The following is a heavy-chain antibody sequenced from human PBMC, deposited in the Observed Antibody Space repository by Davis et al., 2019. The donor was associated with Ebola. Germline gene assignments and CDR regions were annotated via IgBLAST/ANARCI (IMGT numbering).Heavy chain of an antibody. J-gene: IGHJ2*01. CDR3: ARGISGYYSHWYFDL. V-gene: IGHV4-61*05. CDR2: IYYSGST. Sequence: PSETLSLTCTVSGGSISSSSYYWGWIRQPPGKGLEWIGYIYYSGSTNYNPSLKSRVTISVDTSKNQFSLKLSSVTAADTAVYYCARGISGYYSHWYFDLWGRGTLVTVSS. CDR1: GGSISSSSYY. D-gene: IGHD3-22*01.